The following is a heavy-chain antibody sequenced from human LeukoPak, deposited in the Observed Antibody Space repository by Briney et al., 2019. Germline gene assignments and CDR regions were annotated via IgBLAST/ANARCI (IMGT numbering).Heavy chain of an antibody. CDR3: VRDRGGAYSGDNLFDP. CDR1: GFTFSSYE. V-gene: IGHV3-48*03. J-gene: IGHJ5*02. D-gene: IGHD2-21*01. Sequence: PGGSLRLSCAASGFTFSSYEMNWVRQDPGKGLEWLSYIIGSGSTTQYADSVRDRFTISRDKDKNAVYLQMNRLRADDTAIYYCVRDRGGAYSGDNLFDPWGQGTLVTVSS. CDR2: IIGSGSTT.